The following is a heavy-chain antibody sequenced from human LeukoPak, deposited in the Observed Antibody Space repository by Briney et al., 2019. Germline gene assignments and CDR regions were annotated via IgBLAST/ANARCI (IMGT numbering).Heavy chain of an antibody. Sequence: ASVKVSCKASGFTFTGYYMHWVRQAPGQGLEWMGWINPNSGGTNNPQKFQGRVTMTRDTSISTAYMELSRLTSDDAAVYYCARGDSGYSDFDYWGQGTLVTVSS. CDR1: GFTFTGYY. D-gene: IGHD5-12*01. CDR3: ARGDSGYSDFDY. CDR2: INPNSGGT. J-gene: IGHJ4*02. V-gene: IGHV1-2*02.